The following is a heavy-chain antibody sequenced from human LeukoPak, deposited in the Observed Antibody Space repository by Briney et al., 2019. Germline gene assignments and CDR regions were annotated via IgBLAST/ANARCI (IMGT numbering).Heavy chain of an antibody. Sequence: GSLRLSCAASGFTFSSYAMRWVRQAPGKGLEWVSAISPSSGTFYADSVKGRFTISRDNPKNTLYLQMNSLRAEDTAVYYCARPQSSSGYYWPFDDWGQGTLVTVSS. CDR3: ARPQSSSGYYWPFDD. J-gene: IGHJ4*02. CDR2: ISPSSGT. D-gene: IGHD3-22*01. V-gene: IGHV3-23*01. CDR1: GFTFSSYA.